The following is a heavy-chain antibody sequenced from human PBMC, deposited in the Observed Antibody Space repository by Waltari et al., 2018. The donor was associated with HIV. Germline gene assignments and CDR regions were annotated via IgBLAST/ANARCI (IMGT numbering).Heavy chain of an antibody. V-gene: IGHV3-74*01. CDR1: GLRFSSYW. D-gene: IGHD2-8*02. CDR2: IHSDGSST. CDR3: ARGGVGSFDY. Sequence: EVQLVESGGGLVQPGGSLRLSCAASGLRFSSYWMHWVRQAPGKGLVWVARIHSDGSSTTYADSVKGRFTISRDNAKNTVYLQMNSLRGEDTAVYYCARGGVGSFDYWGQGLLVTVSS. J-gene: IGHJ4*02.